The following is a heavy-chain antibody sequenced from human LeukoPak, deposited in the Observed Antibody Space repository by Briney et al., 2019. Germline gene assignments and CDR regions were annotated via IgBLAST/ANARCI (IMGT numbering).Heavy chain of an antibody. CDR1: GFTFRTYS. Sequence: PGGSLRLSCVASGFTFRTYSMNWVRQAPGKGLEWVSYISDSSGTIYYADSVKGRFTIYRDNAKNSLYLQMNSLRDEDTAVYYCAQHDIGFDYWGQGTLVTVSS. V-gene: IGHV3-48*02. CDR2: ISDSSGTI. J-gene: IGHJ4*02. CDR3: AQHDIGFDY. D-gene: IGHD3-9*01.